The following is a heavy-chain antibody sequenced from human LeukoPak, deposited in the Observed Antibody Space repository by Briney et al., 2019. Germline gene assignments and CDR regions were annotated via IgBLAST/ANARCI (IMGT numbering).Heavy chain of an antibody. J-gene: IGHJ2*01. CDR1: GFTFGNHG. CDR2: IYSGGST. V-gene: IGHV3-53*04. Sequence: PGGSLRLSCAASGFTFGNHGMIWVRQAPEKGLEWVAVIYSGGSTYYADSVKGRFTISRHNSKNTLYLQMNSLKTEDTAVYWYFDLWGRGTLVTVSS. CDR3: FDL.